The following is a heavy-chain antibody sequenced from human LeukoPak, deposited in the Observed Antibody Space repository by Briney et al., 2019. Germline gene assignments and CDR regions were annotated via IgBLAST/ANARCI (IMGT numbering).Heavy chain of an antibody. CDR1: GFTFSSYG. J-gene: IGHJ6*02. CDR3: AKDPRSGYDFFGVYYYYYYGMDV. V-gene: IGHV3-30*18. CDR2: ISYDGSNK. D-gene: IGHD5-12*01. Sequence: PGGSLRLSCAASGFTFSSYGMHWVRQAPGKGLEWVAGISYDGSNKYYADSVKGRFTISRDNSKNTLYLQMNSLRAEDTAVYYCAKDPRSGYDFFGVYYYYYYGMDVWGQGTTVTVSS.